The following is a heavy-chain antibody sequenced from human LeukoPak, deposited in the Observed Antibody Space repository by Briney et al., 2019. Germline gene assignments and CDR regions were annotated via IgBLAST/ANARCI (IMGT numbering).Heavy chain of an antibody. CDR3: ARSTYSSSDVAQIDY. CDR1: GYTFTSYY. Sequence: ASVEVSCKASGYTFTSYYMHWVRQAPGQGLEWMGIINPSGGGTSYAQKLQGRVTMTRDTSTSTVYMELSSLRSEDTAVYYCARSTYSSSDVAQIDYWGQGTLVTVSS. D-gene: IGHD2-15*01. V-gene: IGHV1-46*01. CDR2: INPSGGGT. J-gene: IGHJ4*02.